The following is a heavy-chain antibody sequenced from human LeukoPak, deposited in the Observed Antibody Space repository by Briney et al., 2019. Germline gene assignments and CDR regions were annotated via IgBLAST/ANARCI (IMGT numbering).Heavy chain of an antibody. CDR3: ARAGFVTTFDY. CDR2: IKQDGSEN. J-gene: IGHJ4*02. V-gene: IGHV3-7*01. Sequence: GGSLRLSCAASGFTFSSYSMSWVRQAPGKGLEWVANIKQDGSENYYVDSVKGRFTISRDNAKNSLYLQMSSLRAEDTAVYYCARAGFVTTFDYWGQGTLVTVSS. CDR1: GFTFSSYS. D-gene: IGHD4-17*01.